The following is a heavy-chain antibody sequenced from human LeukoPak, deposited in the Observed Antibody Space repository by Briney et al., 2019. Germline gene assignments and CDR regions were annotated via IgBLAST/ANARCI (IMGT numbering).Heavy chain of an antibody. D-gene: IGHD6-19*01. V-gene: IGHV4-34*01. CDR2: INHIVRT. CDR3: ARAGPYSSGWYASGRVRVALKFDY. CDR1: GGSFTGYY. J-gene: IGHJ4*02. Sequence: SESLSLACAVYGGSFTGYYWSCIRHPPGKGLEWIGEINHIVRTNYNTSLKSRVTISVDTSKNQFSLKLSSVTAADTAVYYCARAGPYSSGWYASGRVRVALKFDYWGQGTLVTVSS.